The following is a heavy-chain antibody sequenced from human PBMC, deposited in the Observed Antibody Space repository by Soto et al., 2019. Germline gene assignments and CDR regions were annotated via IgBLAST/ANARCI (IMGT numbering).Heavy chain of an antibody. J-gene: IGHJ4*02. Sequence: SETLSLTCTVSGVSISNYYWSWIRQPPGKGLEWIGNIYYTGSTNYNPSLKSRVTISVDTSKNQFSLKLGSVTAADTAVYYCARAPYISSWNFDYWGQGTLVTVSS. CDR1: GVSISNYY. D-gene: IGHD6-13*01. CDR3: ARAPYISSWNFDY. CDR2: IYYTGST. V-gene: IGHV4-59*01.